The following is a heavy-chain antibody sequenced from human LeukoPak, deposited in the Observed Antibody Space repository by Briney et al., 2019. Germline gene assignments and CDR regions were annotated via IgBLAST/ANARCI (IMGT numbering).Heavy chain of an antibody. Sequence: GWALRLSCTACGSTFSSYCMHWVRQAPAKGRDGVAFIRYDGSNKYYADSVKGRFTISRDNSKNTLYLQMNSLRAEDTAVYYCAKDTGDYGSYYWGQGTLVTVSS. V-gene: IGHV3-30*02. CDR3: AKDTGDYGSYY. CDR1: GSTFSSYC. D-gene: IGHD4-17*01. CDR2: IRYDGSNK. J-gene: IGHJ4*02.